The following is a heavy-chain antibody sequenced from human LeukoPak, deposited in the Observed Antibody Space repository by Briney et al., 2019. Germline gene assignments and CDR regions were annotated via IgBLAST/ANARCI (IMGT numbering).Heavy chain of an antibody. CDR1: GGSISGYY. J-gene: IGHJ4*02. CDR3: ARGGSAMALGY. Sequence: SETLSHTCTVSGGSISGYYWSWIRQPPGKGLEWIGYFYYSGSTNYNPSLKSRVTISVDASKNQFSLKLSSVTAADTAVYYCARGGSAMALGYWGQGTLVTVSS. D-gene: IGHD5-18*01. CDR2: FYYSGST. V-gene: IGHV4-59*01.